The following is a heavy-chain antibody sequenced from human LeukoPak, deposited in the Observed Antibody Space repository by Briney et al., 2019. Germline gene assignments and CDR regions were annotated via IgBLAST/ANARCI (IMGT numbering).Heavy chain of an antibody. D-gene: IGHD5-18*01. V-gene: IGHV3-30*04. CDR2: ISTDGRNK. J-gene: IGHJ4*02. Sequence: GGSLRLSCAASGFTFSNYAFQWVRQAPGKGLEWVAVISTDGRNKNHADSVKGRFTISRDNSKNTLYLQMNSLRAEDTAVYYCARDVGKDTVTTEVAYWGQGTLVAVSS. CDR1: GFTFSNYA. CDR3: ARDVGKDTVTTEVAY.